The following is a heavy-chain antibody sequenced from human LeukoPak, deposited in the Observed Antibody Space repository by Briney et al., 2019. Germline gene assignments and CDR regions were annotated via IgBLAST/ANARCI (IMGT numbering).Heavy chain of an antibody. Sequence: SETLSLTCTVSGGSISSSSYYWGWIRQPPGKGLEWIGSIYYSGSTYYNPSLKSRVTISVDTSKNQFSLKVHSVTAADTAVYYCARLGYRKTVGPFDYWGQGTLVTVSS. CDR3: ARLGYRKTVGPFDY. CDR2: IYYSGST. J-gene: IGHJ4*02. D-gene: IGHD5-18*01. CDR1: GGSISSSSYY. V-gene: IGHV4-39*07.